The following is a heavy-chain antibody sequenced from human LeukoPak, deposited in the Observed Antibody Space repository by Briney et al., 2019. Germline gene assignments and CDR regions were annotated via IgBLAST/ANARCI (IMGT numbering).Heavy chain of an antibody. D-gene: IGHD1-26*01. CDR3: VGGEARGKPIFDS. Sequence: PGGSLRLSCTASGFTFGTYAMGWVRQAPGQGLEWVSIIIVHADSTYYADSVRGRFTISRDNSEKKLILHMKSLTSDSPAVYLCVGGEARGKPIFDSWGQGTLVVVSS. J-gene: IGHJ4*02. CDR1: GFTFGTYA. V-gene: IGHV3-23*01. CDR2: IIVHADST.